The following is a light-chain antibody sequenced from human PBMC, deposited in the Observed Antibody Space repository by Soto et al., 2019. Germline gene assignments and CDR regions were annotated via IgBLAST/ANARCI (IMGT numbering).Light chain of an antibody. J-gene: IGLJ2*01. V-gene: IGLV2-8*01. Sequence: QSALTQPPSASGSPGQSVTISCTGTSSDFGTYNFVSWYQQHPGKAPKLMIYEVNKRPSGVPDRSSGSKSGNTASLTVSGLQAEDEADYYCSSYVRSTSFAFGGGTKLTVL. CDR3: SSYVRSTSFA. CDR2: EVN. CDR1: SSDFGTYNF.